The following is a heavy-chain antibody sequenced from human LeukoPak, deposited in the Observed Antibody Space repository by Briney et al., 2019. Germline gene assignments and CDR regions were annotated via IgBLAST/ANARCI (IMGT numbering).Heavy chain of an antibody. J-gene: IGHJ5*02. CDR3: ARLRNWFDP. CDR1: GGSISSGGYY. Sequence: SETLSLTCTVSGGSISSGGYYWSWIRQHPGKGLEWIGYISYSGSTNYNPSLKSRVTISVDKSKNQFSLKLSSVTAADTAVYYCARLRNWFDPWGQGTLVTVSS. CDR2: ISYSGST. V-gene: IGHV4-31*03.